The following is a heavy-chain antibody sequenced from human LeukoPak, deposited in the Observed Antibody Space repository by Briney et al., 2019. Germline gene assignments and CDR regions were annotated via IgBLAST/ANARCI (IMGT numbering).Heavy chain of an antibody. V-gene: IGHV3-23*01. Sequence: GGSLRLSCAVSGITLSNYGMSWVRQAPGKGLEWVAGVSDSGGRTYYADSVRGRFTISRDNPKNTLYLQMNSLRAEDTAVYFCAKRGVVIRVILVGFHKEAYYFDSWGQGAMDTVSS. CDR3: AKRGVVIRVILVGFHKEAYYFDS. CDR2: VSDSGGRT. D-gene: IGHD3-22*01. J-gene: IGHJ4*02. CDR1: GITLSNYG.